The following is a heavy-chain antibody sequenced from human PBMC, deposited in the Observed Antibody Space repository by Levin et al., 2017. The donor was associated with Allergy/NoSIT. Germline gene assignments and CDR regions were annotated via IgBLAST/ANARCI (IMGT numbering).Heavy chain of an antibody. Sequence: PGASVKVSCKASGYTFTGYYMHWVRQAPGQGLEWMGWINPNSGGTNYAQKFQGRVTMTRDTSISTAYMELSRLRSDDTAVYYCARDSGGWYNVWYFDYWGQGTLVTVSS. V-gene: IGHV1-2*02. D-gene: IGHD6-19*01. J-gene: IGHJ4*02. CDR1: GYTFTGYY. CDR3: ARDSGGWYNVWYFDY. CDR2: INPNSGGT.